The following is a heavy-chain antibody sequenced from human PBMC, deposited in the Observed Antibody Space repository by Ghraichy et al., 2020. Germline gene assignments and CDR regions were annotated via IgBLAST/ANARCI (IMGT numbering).Heavy chain of an antibody. CDR2: IYHSGST. J-gene: IGHJ5*02. Sequence: SQTLSLTCTVSGGSINSGGYYWNWIRQHPGKGLEWIGYIYHSGSTSYSPSLKSRVTISVDTSKNQFSLKLNSLTAADTAVYYCARGSDSGNWGDFHNWFDPWGQGTLVTVSS. CDR3: ARGSDSGNWGDFHNWFDP. V-gene: IGHV4-31*03. D-gene: IGHD6-13*01. CDR1: GGSINSGGYY.